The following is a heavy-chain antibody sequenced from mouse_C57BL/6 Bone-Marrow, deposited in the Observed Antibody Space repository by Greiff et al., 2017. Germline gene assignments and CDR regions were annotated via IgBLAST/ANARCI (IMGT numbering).Heavy chain of an antibody. V-gene: IGHV1-7*01. J-gene: IGHJ3*01. CDR2: INPSSGYT. CDR3: ARWMVTTGNWFAY. Sequence: QVQLQQSGAELAKPGASVKLSCKASGYTFTSYWMHWVKQRPGQGLEWIGYINPSSGYTKYNQKFKDKATLTADKSSSTAYMQLSSLTYEDSAVYYCARWMVTTGNWFAYWGQGTLVTVSA. D-gene: IGHD2-2*01. CDR1: GYTFTSYW.